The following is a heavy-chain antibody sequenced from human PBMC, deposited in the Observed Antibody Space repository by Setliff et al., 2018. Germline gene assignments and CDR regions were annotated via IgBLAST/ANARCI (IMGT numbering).Heavy chain of an antibody. CDR3: ARVPRFTDTRNAFDI. CDR1: GGSISSGGYY. D-gene: IGHD5-18*01. V-gene: IGHV4-31*03. Sequence: SETLSLTCTVSGGSISSGGYYWSWIRQHPGKGLEWIGYIYYSGSTYYNPSPKSRVTISVDTSKNQFSLKLSSVTAADTAVYYCARVPRFTDTRNAFDIWGQGTMVTVSS. J-gene: IGHJ3*02. CDR2: IYYSGST.